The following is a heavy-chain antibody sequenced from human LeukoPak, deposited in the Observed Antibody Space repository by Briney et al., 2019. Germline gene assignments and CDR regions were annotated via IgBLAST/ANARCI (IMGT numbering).Heavy chain of an antibody. CDR2: ISYDGSKI. Sequence: GRSLRLSCAASGFIFNNYVLHWVRQAPGKGLEWVAVISYDGSKIYYSDSVNGRFTISRDNSKNTLYLQMNSLRAEDTAVYYCARGGTTLGRIREYFPHWGQGTLVIVSS. J-gene: IGHJ1*01. CDR3: ARGGTTLGRIREYFPH. V-gene: IGHV3-30*04. CDR1: GFIFNNYV. D-gene: IGHD1-1*01.